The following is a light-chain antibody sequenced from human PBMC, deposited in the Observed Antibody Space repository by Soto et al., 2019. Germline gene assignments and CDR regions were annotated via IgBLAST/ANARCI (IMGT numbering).Light chain of an antibody. CDR1: SSDVGDYNY. V-gene: IGLV2-14*01. Sequence: QSALTQPASVSGSPGQSITISCTGTSSDVGDYNYVSWYQQHPGKAPKLMIYDVSNRPSGVSNRFSGSNSGNTASLTISGLQAEDEADYSCSSYTSSSTFYVFGTGTKVTVL. J-gene: IGLJ1*01. CDR3: SSYTSSSTFYV. CDR2: DVS.